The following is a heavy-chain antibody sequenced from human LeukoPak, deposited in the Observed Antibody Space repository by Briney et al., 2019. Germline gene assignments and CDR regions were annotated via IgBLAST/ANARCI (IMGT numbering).Heavy chain of an antibody. V-gene: IGHV4-59*08. CDR1: GGSFRSYC. CDR2: IYYSGST. J-gene: IGHJ6*03. D-gene: IGHD3-3*01. CDR3: ARHKYYDFWSGYYSYYYYMDV. Sequence: SETLSLTCTVSGGSFRSYCWSWIRQPPGKGLEWIGYIYYSGSTNYNPSVKSRVTISVDTSKNQFSLKLSSVTAADTAVYYCARHKYYDFWSGYYSYYYYMDVWGKGTTVTVSS.